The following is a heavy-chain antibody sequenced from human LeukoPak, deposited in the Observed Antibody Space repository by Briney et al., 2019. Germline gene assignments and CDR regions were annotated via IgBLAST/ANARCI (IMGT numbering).Heavy chain of an antibody. CDR1: GYTFTSYG. CDR2: ISAYNGNT. V-gene: IGHV1-18*01. J-gene: IGHJ3*02. CDR3: ARYRGYSYGYSGESAFDI. Sequence: ASVKVSCKASGYTFTSYGISWVRQAPGQGLEWMGWISAYNGNTNYAQKLQGRVTMTTDTSTSTAYMELRSLRSDDTAVYYCARYRGYSYGYSGESAFDIWGQGTMVTVSS. D-gene: IGHD5-18*01.